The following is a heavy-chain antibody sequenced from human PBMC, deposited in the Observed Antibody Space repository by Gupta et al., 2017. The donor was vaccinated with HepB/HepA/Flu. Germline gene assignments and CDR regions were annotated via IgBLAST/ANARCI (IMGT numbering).Heavy chain of an antibody. CDR3: ARSVGYYDYVWGSYRYSYFDY. CDR1: GGSISSGDYY. V-gene: IGHV4-30-4*01. CDR2: IYYSGST. D-gene: IGHD3-16*02. J-gene: IGHJ4*02. Sequence: QVQLQESGPGLVKPSQTLSLTCTVSGGSISSGDYYWSWIRQPPGKGLEWIGYIYYSGSTYYNPSLKSRVTISVDTSKNQFSLKLSSVTAADTAVYYCARSVGYYDYVWGSYRYSYFDYWGQGTLVTVSS.